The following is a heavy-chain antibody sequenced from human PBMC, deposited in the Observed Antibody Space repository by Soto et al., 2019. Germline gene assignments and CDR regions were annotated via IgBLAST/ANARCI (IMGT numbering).Heavy chain of an antibody. Sequence: PGGSLRLSCAASGFTFSNAWMTWVRQAPGKGLEWVGRIKSKTDGGTTDYAAPVKGRFTISRDDSKNTLYLQMNSLKTEDTAVYYCATDQWEWDYDSSGYYPWGQGTLVTVSS. CDR2: IKSKTDGGTT. J-gene: IGHJ5*02. V-gene: IGHV3-15*07. D-gene: IGHD3-22*01. CDR1: GFTFSNAW. CDR3: ATDQWEWDYDSSGYYP.